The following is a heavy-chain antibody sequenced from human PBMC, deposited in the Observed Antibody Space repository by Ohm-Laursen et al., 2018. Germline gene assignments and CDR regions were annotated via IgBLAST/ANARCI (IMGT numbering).Heavy chain of an antibody. J-gene: IGHJ6*02. D-gene: IGHD3-3*01. V-gene: IGHV3-21*01. CDR3: ARDAPNYKTISGVVTALGMDV. Sequence: SLRLSCTATGFTFSHYWMHWVRQAPGKGLERVSSISFSGSHIYYADSVKGRFTISRGNAKTTLYLQMNSLRAEDTAVYYCARDAPNYKTISGVVTALGMDVWGQGTTVTVSS. CDR1: GFTFSHYW. CDR2: ISFSGSHI.